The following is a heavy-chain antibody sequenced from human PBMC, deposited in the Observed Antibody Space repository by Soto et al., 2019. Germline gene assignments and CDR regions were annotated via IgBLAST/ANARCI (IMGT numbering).Heavy chain of an antibody. J-gene: IGHJ4*02. Sequence: GASVKVSCKASGYTFTSYGISWVRQAPGQGLEWMGWISAYNGNTNYAQKLQGRVTMTTDTSTSTAYMELRSLRSDDTAVYYCAFSSDYSSTSCYDYWGQGTLVTVSS. D-gene: IGHD2-2*01. CDR2: ISAYNGNT. CDR1: GYTFTSYG. V-gene: IGHV1-18*01. CDR3: AFSSDYSSTSCYDY.